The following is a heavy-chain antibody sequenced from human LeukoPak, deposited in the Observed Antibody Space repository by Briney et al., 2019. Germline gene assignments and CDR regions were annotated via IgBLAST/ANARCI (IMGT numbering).Heavy chain of an antibody. CDR1: GYTFTGYY. D-gene: IGHD3-10*01. Sequence: GASVKVSCKASGYTFTGYYIHWVRQAPGQGLEWMGWMNPNSGGTNYAQKFQGRVTMTRDTSTSTVYMELSSLRSEDTAVYYCARVSGAYYGSGPAFDIWGQGTMVTVSS. CDR3: ARVSGAYYGSGPAFDI. CDR2: MNPNSGGT. J-gene: IGHJ3*02. V-gene: IGHV1-2*02.